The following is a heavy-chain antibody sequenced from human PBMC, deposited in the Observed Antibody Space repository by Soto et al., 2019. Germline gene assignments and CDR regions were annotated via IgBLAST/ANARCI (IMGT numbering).Heavy chain of an antibody. CDR1: GYAFSDHG. Sequence: ASVKVSCKASGYAFSDHGISWVRQAPGQGLEWIGWISAYNGNTNYAQKFQGRVTVTTDASTATAYMEVRSLTSDDTAVYYCASDHRYSISLFDSWSQGTLVTVSS. CDR3: ASDHRYSISLFDS. J-gene: IGHJ4*02. D-gene: IGHD3-3*02. CDR2: ISAYNGNT. V-gene: IGHV1-18*04.